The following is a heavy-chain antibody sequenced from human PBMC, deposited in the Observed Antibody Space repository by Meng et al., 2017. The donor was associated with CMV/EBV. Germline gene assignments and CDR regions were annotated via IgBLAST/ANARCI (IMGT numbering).Heavy chain of an antibody. CDR3: TKDAGYTYGATYYYYGLDV. D-gene: IGHD5-18*01. CDR2: ISWNGYSI. Sequence: SLKISCAASGFTFETSAMHWVRQAPGKGLEWVSGISWNGYSIAYAASVKGRFTISRGDAKNSLYLQMNSLRAEDTALYYCTKDAGYTYGATYYYYGLDVWGQGTTVTVSS. J-gene: IGHJ6*02. CDR1: GFTFETSA. V-gene: IGHV3-9*01.